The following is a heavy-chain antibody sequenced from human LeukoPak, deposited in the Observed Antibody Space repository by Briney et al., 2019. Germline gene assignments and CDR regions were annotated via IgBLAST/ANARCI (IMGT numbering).Heavy chain of an antibody. CDR3: ARVAVAGTWFDY. CDR2: IYYSGST. Sequence: PSETLSLTCTVSGGSISSSSYYWGWIRQPPGKGLEWIGSIYYSGSTYYNPSLKSRVTISVDTSKNQFSLKLSSVTAADTAVYHCARVAVAGTWFDYWGQGTLVTVSS. D-gene: IGHD6-19*01. CDR1: GGSISSSSYY. J-gene: IGHJ4*02. V-gene: IGHV4-39*01.